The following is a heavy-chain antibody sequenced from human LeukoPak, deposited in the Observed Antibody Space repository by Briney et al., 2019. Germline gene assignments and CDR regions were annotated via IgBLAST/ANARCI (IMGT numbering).Heavy chain of an antibody. D-gene: IGHD3-9*01. CDR3: VKDMGFDLLKDAFHI. Sequence: GGSLRLSCVASEFSPTNFWMTWVRRAPGRGLEWVANIKHDGSEKYYVDSVKGRFTISRGNAKNSLYLQMNSLRPEDTAFYYCVKDMGFDLLKDAFHIWGQGTLVTVSS. V-gene: IGHV3-7*03. J-gene: IGHJ3*02. CDR2: IKHDGSEK. CDR1: EFSPTNFW.